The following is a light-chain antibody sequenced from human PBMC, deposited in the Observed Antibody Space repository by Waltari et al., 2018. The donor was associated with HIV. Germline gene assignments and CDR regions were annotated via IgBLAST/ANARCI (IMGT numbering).Light chain of an antibody. CDR1: PSLLYSANNKNY. J-gene: IGKJ1*01. CDR3: HQYLSAPWT. Sequence: DIVMTQSPDSLAVSLGERATINCKSSPSLLYSANNKNYLAWSQQRPGQPPTLLISWASARATGLPDRCSGSGPGTDFTLTISSMQPDAVAVYYCHQYLSAPWTFGQGTKVEIK. V-gene: IGKV4-1*01. CDR2: WAS.